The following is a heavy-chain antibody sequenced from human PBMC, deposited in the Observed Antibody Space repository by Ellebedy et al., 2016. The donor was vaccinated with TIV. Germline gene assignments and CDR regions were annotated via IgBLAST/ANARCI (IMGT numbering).Heavy chain of an antibody. V-gene: IGHV3-23*01. CDR2: ISADGVTT. CDR1: GFTFTTYA. D-gene: IGHD2-2*01. J-gene: IGHJ5*02. Sequence: GESLKISXVASGFTFTTYAMGWVRQAPGKGLDWVSAISADGVTTFYADSVTGRFTISRDNSKNTLFLQMNSLRAEDTAIYYCAKIGPRDCTSTSCWFDPWGQGTLVTVSS. CDR3: AKIGPRDCTSTSCWFDP.